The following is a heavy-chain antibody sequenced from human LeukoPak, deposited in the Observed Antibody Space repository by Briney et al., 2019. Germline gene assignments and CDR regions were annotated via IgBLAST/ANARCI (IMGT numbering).Heavy chain of an antibody. CDR2: ISSSSTYT. Sequence: GGSLTLSCAPSGFTFSDYYMSWIRQPPGKGREWVSYISSSSTYTNYADSVKGRFTISRDNAKNSLFLQMNSLRAEDTAVYYCARHSGTYSTPFDYWGQGTLVTVSS. CDR3: ARHSGTYSTPFDY. D-gene: IGHD1-26*01. CDR1: GFTFSDYY. V-gene: IGHV3-11*03. J-gene: IGHJ4*02.